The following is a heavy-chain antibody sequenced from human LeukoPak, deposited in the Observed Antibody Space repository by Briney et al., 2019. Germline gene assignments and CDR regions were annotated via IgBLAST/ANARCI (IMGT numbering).Heavy chain of an antibody. CDR1: GFTFTNYW. V-gene: IGHV3-74*01. CDR2: VLSDGSRI. CDR3: ARNPYCSGGSCYPGREVDY. J-gene: IGHJ4*02. D-gene: IGHD2-15*01. Sequence: PGGSLRLSCAASGFTFTNYWMHWVRQAPGKGLVWVSRVLSDGSRITYADSVKGRFTISRDNAKNSLYLQMNSLRAEDTAVYYCARNPYCSGGSCYPGREVDYWGQGTLVTVSS.